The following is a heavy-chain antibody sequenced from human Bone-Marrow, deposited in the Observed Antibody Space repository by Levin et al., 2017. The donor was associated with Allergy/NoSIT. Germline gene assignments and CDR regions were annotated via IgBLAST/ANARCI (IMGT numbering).Heavy chain of an antibody. V-gene: IGHV3-7*01. CDR1: GSTVSHYW. CDR2: IKQDGSEK. J-gene: IGHJ2*01. CDR3: ARDGDAAKVWDWSFDL. D-gene: IGHD5-18*01. Sequence: GESLKISCVASGSTVSHYWMSWVRQAPGKGLEWVANIKQDGSEKSYVDSVKGRFTISRDNAKNSLYLQMNSLRAVDTAIYYCARDGDAAKVWDWSFDLWGRGTLVTVSS.